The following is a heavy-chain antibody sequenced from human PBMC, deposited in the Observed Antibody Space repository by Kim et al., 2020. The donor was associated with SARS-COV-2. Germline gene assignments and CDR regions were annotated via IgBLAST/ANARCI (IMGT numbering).Heavy chain of an antibody. D-gene: IGHD1-26*01. V-gene: IGHV4-59*01. Sequence: SETLSLTCTVSGGPMSDFYWSWIRQPPGKGLEWIGYIHYSGSTKYNPSLKSRVTISLNTSKNHFSLNLNSVTAADTAVYYCARETGRGGTYYDSYYYYY. CDR3: ARETGRGGTYYDSYYYYY. CDR1: GGPMSDFY. CDR2: IHYSGST. J-gene: IGHJ6*03.